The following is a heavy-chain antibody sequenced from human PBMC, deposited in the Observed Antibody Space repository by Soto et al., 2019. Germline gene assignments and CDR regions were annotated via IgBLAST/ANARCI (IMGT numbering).Heavy chain of an antibody. J-gene: IGHJ6*02. CDR3: ARGGEYSYGYYYYYGMDV. Sequence: PGESLKISCKGSGYSFTSYWIGWVRQMPGKGLEWMGIIYPGDSDTRYSPSFQGQVTISADKSISTAYLQWSSLKASDTAMYYCARGGEYSYGYYYYYGMDVXGQGTTVIVS. V-gene: IGHV5-51*01. CDR1: GYSFTSYW. D-gene: IGHD5-18*01. CDR2: IYPGDSDT.